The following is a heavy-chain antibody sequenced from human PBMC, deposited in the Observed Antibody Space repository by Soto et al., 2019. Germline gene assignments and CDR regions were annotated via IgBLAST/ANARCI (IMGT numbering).Heavy chain of an antibody. CDR1: VFTFSSYN. J-gene: IGHJ4*02. V-gene: IGHV3-21*01. CDR2: ISSSSSYI. CDR3: ARDMVGAPPSIDY. D-gene: IGHD1-26*01. Sequence: GGSLRLSCAASVFTFSSYNMNWVRQAPGKGLEWVSSISSSSSYIYYADSVKGRFTISRDNAKNSLYLQMKSLRAEDTAVYYCARDMVGAPPSIDYWGQGTLVTVSS.